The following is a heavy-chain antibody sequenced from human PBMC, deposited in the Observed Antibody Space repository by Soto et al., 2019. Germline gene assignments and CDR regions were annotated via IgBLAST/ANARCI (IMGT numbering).Heavy chain of an antibody. D-gene: IGHD5-12*01. CDR1: GGSISSGGYS. J-gene: IGHJ3*02. CDR2: IYHSGST. Sequence: SETLSLTCAVSGGSISSGGYSWSWIRQPPGKGLEWIGYIYHSGSTYYNPSLKSRVTISVDRSKNQFSLKLSSVTAAGTAVYYCAREGVATVGGAFDIWGQGTMVTVSS. V-gene: IGHV4-30-2*01. CDR3: AREGVATVGGAFDI.